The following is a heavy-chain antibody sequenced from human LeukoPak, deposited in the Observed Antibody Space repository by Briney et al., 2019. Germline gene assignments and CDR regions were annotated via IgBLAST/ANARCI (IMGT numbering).Heavy chain of an antibody. CDR3: ARDKPPPYYYDSSGIFDY. V-gene: IGHV3-33*01. Sequence: GRSLRLPCAASGFPFNSYGMHWVRQAPGKGLEWVAVIWYDGSNKYYADSVKGRFTISRDNSKNTLYLQMNSLRAEDTAVYYCARDKPPPYYYDSSGIFDYWGQGTLATVSS. CDR1: GFPFNSYG. CDR2: IWYDGSNK. D-gene: IGHD3-22*01. J-gene: IGHJ4*02.